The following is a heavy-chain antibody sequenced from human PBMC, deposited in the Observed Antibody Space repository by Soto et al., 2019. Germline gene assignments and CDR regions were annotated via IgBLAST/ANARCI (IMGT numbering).Heavy chain of an antibody. V-gene: IGHV4-59*01. CDR2: ISSSGNT. CDR3: ARAPMVLTRSYFDS. D-gene: IGHD3-22*01. Sequence: SETLSLTCTVSDGSIGNFYWSWIRQPPGKGLEWIGYISSSGNTNYNPSLKSRVSISVDTSKNQFSLNLTSVTAADTAVYYCARAPMVLTRSYFDSWGQGTPVTVSS. CDR1: DGSIGNFY. J-gene: IGHJ4*02.